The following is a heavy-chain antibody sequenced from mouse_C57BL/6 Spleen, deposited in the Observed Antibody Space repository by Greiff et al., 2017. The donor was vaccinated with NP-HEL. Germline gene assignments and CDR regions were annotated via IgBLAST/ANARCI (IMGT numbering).Heavy chain of an antibody. CDR2: ISSGGSYT. J-gene: IGHJ4*01. CDR3: ARRGSPDYAMDY. D-gene: IGHD1-1*02. Sequence: DVHLVESGGDLVKPGGSLKLSCAASGFTFSSYGMSWVRQTPDKRLEWVATISSGGSYTYYPDSVKGRFTISRDNAKNTLYLQMSSLKSEDTAMYYCARRGSPDYAMDYWGQGTSVTVSS. CDR1: GFTFSSYG. V-gene: IGHV5-6*01.